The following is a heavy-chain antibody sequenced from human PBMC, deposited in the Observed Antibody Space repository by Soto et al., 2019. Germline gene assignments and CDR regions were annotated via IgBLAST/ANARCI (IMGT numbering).Heavy chain of an antibody. V-gene: IGHV1-46*01. Sequence: ASVKVSCKAPADTFTSYYIHWVRQAPGHGLEWMGIINPNGGSTRFAQTFQGRITMTTDTSTSTVYMELNSLRAEDTAMYFCARSRYTGTYSGRFLDYWGQGSLVTVSS. CDR1: ADTFTSYY. D-gene: IGHD1-26*01. CDR2: INPNGGST. CDR3: ARSRYTGTYSGRFLDY. J-gene: IGHJ4*02.